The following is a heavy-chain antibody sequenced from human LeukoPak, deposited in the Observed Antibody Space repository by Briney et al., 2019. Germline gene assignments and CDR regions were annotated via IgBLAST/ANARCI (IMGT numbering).Heavy chain of an antibody. CDR1: GFTFSSYA. D-gene: IGHD6-13*01. Sequence: GGSLRLSCAASGFTFSSYAMSWVRQAPGKGLEWVSAISGSGGSTYYADSVKGPFTISRDNAKNSLYLQMNSLRVEDTAVYYCGRQRYSSSWYTDYWGQGTLVTVSS. CDR3: GRQRYSSSWYTDY. V-gene: IGHV3-23*01. CDR2: ISGSGGST. J-gene: IGHJ4*02.